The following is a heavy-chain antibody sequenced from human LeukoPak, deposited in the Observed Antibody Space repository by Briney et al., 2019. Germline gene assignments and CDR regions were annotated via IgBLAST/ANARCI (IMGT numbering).Heavy chain of an antibody. D-gene: IGHD1-26*01. CDR3: ARMYSGSYHDAFDI. V-gene: IGHV4-61*01. J-gene: IGHJ3*02. CDR2: IYYSGST. Sequence: PSETLSLTCTVSGGSVSSGSYYWSWIRQPPGKGLEWIGYIYYSGSTNYNPSLKSRVTISVDTSKSQFSLKLSSVTAADTAVYYCARMYSGSYHDAFDIWGQGTMVTVSS. CDR1: GGSVSSGSYY.